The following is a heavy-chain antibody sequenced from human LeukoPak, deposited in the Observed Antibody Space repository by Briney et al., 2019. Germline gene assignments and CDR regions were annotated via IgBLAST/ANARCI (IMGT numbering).Heavy chain of an antibody. D-gene: IGHD3-10*01. CDR2: ISAYNGDT. J-gene: IGHJ4*02. Sequence: ASVKLSCKASGYTFTSHCITWVRQAPGQGFEWVGWISAYNGDTKYPETSQVRVTLTTDTSTNTVYMELRNLKSDDTAVYYCARGGSGSYYDYWGQGTLITVSS. CDR1: GYTFTSHC. CDR3: ARGGSGSYYDY. V-gene: IGHV1-18*01.